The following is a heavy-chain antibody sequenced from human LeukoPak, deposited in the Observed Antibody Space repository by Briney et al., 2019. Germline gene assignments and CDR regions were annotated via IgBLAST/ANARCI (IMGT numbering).Heavy chain of an antibody. Sequence: PGGSLRLSCAVSGFTFSSYAMSWVRQAPGKGLEWVSAISGSGGSTYYADSVKGRFTISRDNSKNTLYLQMNSLRAEDTAVYYCAKAGCSSTSCYAYYFDYWGQGTLVTVSS. CDR1: GFTFSSYA. V-gene: IGHV3-23*01. D-gene: IGHD2-2*01. CDR3: AKAGCSSTSCYAYYFDY. J-gene: IGHJ4*02. CDR2: ISGSGGST.